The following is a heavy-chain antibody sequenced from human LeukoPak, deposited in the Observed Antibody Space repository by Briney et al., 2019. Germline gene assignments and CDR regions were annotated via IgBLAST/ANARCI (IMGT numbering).Heavy chain of an antibody. CDR2: INPNGGVT. V-gene: IGHV1-2*02. J-gene: IGHJ4*02. CDR3: ARVLRSGWYFESGY. D-gene: IGHD6-19*01. CDR1: GYTFTDHY. Sequence: ASVKVSCKASGYTFTDHYLHWVRQAPGQGLEWMGWINPNGGVTTYAQKFHSRVTLTRDTSISTAYMELTSLTSDDTAVYFCARVLRSGWYFESGYWGQGTLVTVSS.